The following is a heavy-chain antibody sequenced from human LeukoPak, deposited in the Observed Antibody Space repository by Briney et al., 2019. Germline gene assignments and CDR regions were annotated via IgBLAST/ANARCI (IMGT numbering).Heavy chain of an antibody. CDR3: ARAPVWGSYRCFDY. CDR1: GYTFTSYD. Sequence: GASVKVSCKASGYTFTSYDINWVRQATGQGLEWMGWMNPNSGNTGYAQKFQGRVTMTRNTSISTAYMELSSLGSEDTAVYYCARAPVWGSYRCFDYWGQGTLVTVSS. J-gene: IGHJ4*02. V-gene: IGHV1-8*01. D-gene: IGHD3-16*02. CDR2: MNPNSGNT.